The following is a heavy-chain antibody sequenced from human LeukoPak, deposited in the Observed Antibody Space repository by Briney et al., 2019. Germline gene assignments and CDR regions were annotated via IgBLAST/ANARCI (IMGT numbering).Heavy chain of an antibody. CDR3: AKGSPTQGSYYGGYFDY. CDR2: ISGSGGST. V-gene: IGHV3-23*01. Sequence: PGGSLRLSCAASGFTFSSYAMSWVRQAPGKGLEWVSAISGSGGSTYYADSVKGRFTISRDNSKNTLYLQMNSLRAEDTAVYYCAKGSPTQGSYYGGYFDYWGQGTPVTVSS. D-gene: IGHD1-26*01. CDR1: GFTFSSYA. J-gene: IGHJ4*02.